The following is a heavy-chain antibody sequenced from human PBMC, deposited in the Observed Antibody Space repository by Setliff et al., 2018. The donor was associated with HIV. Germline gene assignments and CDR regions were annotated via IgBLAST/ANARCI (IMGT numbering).Heavy chain of an antibody. J-gene: IGHJ5*02. CDR2: ISAYNVNT. D-gene: IGHD2-2*01. CDR3: ARGTTPLGWFDP. Sequence: ASVKVSCKASGYSFTSYGVSWVRQAPGQGLEWMGWISAYNVNTNYAQKLQGRVTMATATSTSTAYMELRSLRSDDTAVYYCARGTTPLGWFDPWGQGTLVTVSS. V-gene: IGHV1-18*01. CDR1: GYSFTSYG.